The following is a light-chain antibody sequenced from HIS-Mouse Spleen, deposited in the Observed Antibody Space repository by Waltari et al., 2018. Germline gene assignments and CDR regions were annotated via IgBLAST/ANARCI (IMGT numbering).Light chain of an antibody. CDR3: YSTDSSGNHRV. Sequence: SYELTQPPSVSVSPGQTARITCSGDALPKKYAYWYQQKSGQAPVLVIYEDSKRPSGIPERFSGSSSGPMATLTISGAQVEDEAEYYCYSTDSSGNHRVFGGGTKLTVL. CDR1: ALPKKY. CDR2: EDS. V-gene: IGLV3-10*01. J-gene: IGLJ2*01.